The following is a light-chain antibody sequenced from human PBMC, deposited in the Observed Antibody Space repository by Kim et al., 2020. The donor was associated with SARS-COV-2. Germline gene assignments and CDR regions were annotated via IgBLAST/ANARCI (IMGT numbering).Light chain of an antibody. CDR1: SSDIGGYNY. CDR2: DVS. V-gene: IGLV2-14*04. J-gene: IGLJ3*02. Sequence: GHSITISCTGTSSDIGGYNYVSWYQQHPGKAPKLMIYDVSKRPSGISNRFSGSKSGNTASLTISGLQAEDEADYYCSSYTSSSPWVFGGGTQLTVL. CDR3: SSYTSSSPWV.